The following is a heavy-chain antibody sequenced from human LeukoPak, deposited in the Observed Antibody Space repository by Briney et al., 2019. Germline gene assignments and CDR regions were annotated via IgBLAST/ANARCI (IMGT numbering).Heavy chain of an antibody. J-gene: IGHJ3*02. CDR2: ISSGGGTI. D-gene: IGHD3-22*01. CDR1: GFTFSRYE. Sequence: GGSLRLSCAASGFTFSRYEMDWVRQAPGKGLEWVAYISSGGGTIYYADSVRGRFTISRDNAKNSLYLQMNSLRAEDTAVYYCAKEFTPESSGFDAFDIWGQGTMVTVSS. CDR3: AKEFTPESSGFDAFDI. V-gene: IGHV3-48*03.